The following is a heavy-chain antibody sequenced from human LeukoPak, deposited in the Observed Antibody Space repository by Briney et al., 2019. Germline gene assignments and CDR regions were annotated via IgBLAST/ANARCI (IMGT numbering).Heavy chain of an antibody. D-gene: IGHD3-22*01. J-gene: IGHJ4*02. V-gene: IGHV4-61*01. Sequence: PSETLSLTCTVSGGSVSSGSYYWSWIRQPPGKGLEWIGYIYYSGSTNYNPSLKSRVTISVDTSKNQFSLKLSSVTAADTAVYYCARSVDDSSGYYPDYWGQGTLVTVSS. CDR1: GGSVSSGSYY. CDR3: ARSVDDSSGYYPDY. CDR2: IYYSGST.